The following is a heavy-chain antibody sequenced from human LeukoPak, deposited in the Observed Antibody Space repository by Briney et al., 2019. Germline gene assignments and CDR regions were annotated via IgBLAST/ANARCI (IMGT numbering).Heavy chain of an antibody. CDR1: GGSISNYY. J-gene: IGHJ4*02. Sequence: SETLSLTCTVSGGSISNYYWSWIRQPPGKGLEWIGYIYYSGSTNYNPSLKCRVTISVDTSKNQFSLNLSSVTTADTAVYYCAKEKSSSWTYYFDYWGQGTLVTVSS. D-gene: IGHD6-13*01. CDR2: IYYSGST. V-gene: IGHV4-59*01. CDR3: AKEKSSSWTYYFDY.